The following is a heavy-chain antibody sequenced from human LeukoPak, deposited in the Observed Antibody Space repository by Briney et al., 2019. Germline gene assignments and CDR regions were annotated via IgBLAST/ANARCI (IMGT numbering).Heavy chain of an antibody. CDR3: ARGSAAIMGFDY. CDR1: GGSFSGYY. V-gene: IGHV4-34*01. Sequence: PSETLSLTCAVYGGSFSGYYWSWIRQHPGKGLEWIGEINHSGSTNYNPSLKSRVTISVDTSKNQFSLKLSSVTAADTAVYYCARGSAAIMGFDYWGQGTLVTVSS. D-gene: IGHD2-2*01. CDR2: INHSGST. J-gene: IGHJ4*02.